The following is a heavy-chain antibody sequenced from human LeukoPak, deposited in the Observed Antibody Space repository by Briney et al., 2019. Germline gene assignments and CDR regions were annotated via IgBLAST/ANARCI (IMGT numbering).Heavy chain of an antibody. V-gene: IGHV1-2*02. Sequence: ASVKVSCKASGYTFTGYYMHWVRQAPGQGPEWMGWINPKSGGTNYVQKFQGRVTMTRDTSINTVYMELSSLRSDDTAVYYCAKPYYYDSSGYYSFDYWGQGTLVTVSS. D-gene: IGHD3-22*01. CDR2: INPKSGGT. CDR1: GYTFTGYY. CDR3: AKPYYYDSSGYYSFDY. J-gene: IGHJ4*02.